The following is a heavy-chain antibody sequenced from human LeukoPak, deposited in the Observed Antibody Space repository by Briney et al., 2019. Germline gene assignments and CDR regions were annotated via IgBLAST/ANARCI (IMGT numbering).Heavy chain of an antibody. D-gene: IGHD3-10*01. CDR2: INHSGST. V-gene: IGHV4-39*07. CDR3: ARCRVRGVIITKPTYFDY. J-gene: IGHJ4*02. Sequence: PSETLSLTCTVSGGSISSGSYYWSWIRQPPGKGLEWIGEINHSGSTNYNPSLKSRVTISVDTSKNQFSLKLSSVTAADTAVYYCARCRVRGVIITKPTYFDYWGQGTLVTVSS. CDR1: GGSISSGSYY.